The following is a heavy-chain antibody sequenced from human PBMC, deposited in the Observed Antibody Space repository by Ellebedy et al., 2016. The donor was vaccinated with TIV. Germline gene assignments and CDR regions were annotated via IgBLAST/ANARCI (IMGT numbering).Heavy chain of an antibody. CDR2: IYYSGST. CDR1: GVSISSGGYY. CDR3: ARALYYYESRGYYFDY. V-gene: IGHV4-31*03. Sequence: LRLSCTVSGVSISSGGYYWSWIRQHPQKGLEWFGHIYYSGSTYYNPSLKSRVSISVDTSKNQFALRLRSVTTADTALYYCARALYYYESRGYYFDYWGQGALVTVSS. D-gene: IGHD3-22*01. J-gene: IGHJ4*02.